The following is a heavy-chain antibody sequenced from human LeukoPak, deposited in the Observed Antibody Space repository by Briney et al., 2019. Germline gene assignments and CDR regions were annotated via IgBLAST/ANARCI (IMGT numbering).Heavy chain of an antibody. V-gene: IGHV4-31*03. CDR1: GGSISSGGYY. D-gene: IGHD3-22*01. Sequence: PSETLSLTCTVSGGSISSGGYYWSWIRQHPGKGLEWIGYIYYSGSTYYNPSLKSRVTISVDTSKNQFSLKLSSVTAADTAVYYCARSYYYDSSGLYAYWGQGTLVTVSS. CDR3: ARSYYYDSSGLYAY. J-gene: IGHJ4*02. CDR2: IYYSGST.